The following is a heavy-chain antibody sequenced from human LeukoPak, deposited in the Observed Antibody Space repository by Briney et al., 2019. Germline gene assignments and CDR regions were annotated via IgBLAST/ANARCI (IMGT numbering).Heavy chain of an antibody. CDR3: ARGPRGYSYG. CDR1: GGSVSSGSYY. V-gene: IGHV4-61*01. D-gene: IGHD5-18*01. Sequence: SETLSLTCTVSGGSVSSGSYYWSWIRQPPGTGLEWIGYIYYSASTNYNPSLKSRVTISVDTSNNQFSLKLSSVTAADTAVYYCARGPRGYSYGWGQGTLVTVSS. J-gene: IGHJ4*02. CDR2: IYYSAST.